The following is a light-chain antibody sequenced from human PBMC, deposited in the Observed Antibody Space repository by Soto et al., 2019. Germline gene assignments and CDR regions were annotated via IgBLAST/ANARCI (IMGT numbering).Light chain of an antibody. J-gene: IGKJ5*01. CDR1: QRLVHSDGIAY. CDR2: KVS. Sequence: VVLTQSPLSLLVTLGQPASISCSSNQRLVHSDGIAYFSWFQQRPGRYQRRLIYKVSNRDSGVQDRFSGSGSGTDFALKIRRVEAEDVGVYYCMQGTHWPITLGHGKRVEIK. V-gene: IGKV2-30*02. CDR3: MQGTHWPIT.